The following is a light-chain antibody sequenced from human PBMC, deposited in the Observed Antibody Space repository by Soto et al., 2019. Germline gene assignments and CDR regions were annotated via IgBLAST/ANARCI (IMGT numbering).Light chain of an antibody. CDR1: SSNIGNNA. Sequence: QSVLTQPPSVFKAPRQGATISGPGSSSNIGNNAVNWYQQLPGKAPKPLIYYDDLLPSGVSDRFSGSKSGTSASLAISGLQSEDEADYYCAAWDDSLNGPVFGTGTKVTVL. CDR3: AAWDDSLNGPV. J-gene: IGLJ1*01. CDR2: YDD. V-gene: IGLV1-36*01.